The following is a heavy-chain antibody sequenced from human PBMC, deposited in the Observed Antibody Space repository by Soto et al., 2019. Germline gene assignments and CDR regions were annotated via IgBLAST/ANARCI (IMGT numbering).Heavy chain of an antibody. Sequence: SETLSLTCTVSGGSIISGGYYWSWIRQHPGKGLEWIGYIYYSGTTYYNPSLKSRVTISVDTSKNQFSLKLSSVTAADTAVYYCSSYQPSYAFDIWGQGTMVTVSS. V-gene: IGHV4-31*03. CDR2: IYYSGTT. D-gene: IGHD2-2*01. J-gene: IGHJ3*02. CDR3: SSYQPSYAFDI. CDR1: GGSIISGGYY.